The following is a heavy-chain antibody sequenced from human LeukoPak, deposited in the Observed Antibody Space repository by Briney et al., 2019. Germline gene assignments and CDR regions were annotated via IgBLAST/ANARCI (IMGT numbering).Heavy chain of an antibody. CDR2: ISYDGSNK. CDR1: GFTFSSYG. Sequence: GGSLRLSCAASGFTFSSYGMHWVRQAPGKGLEWVAVISYDGSNKYYADSVKGRFTISRDNSKNTLYLQMNSLRAEDTAVYYCAKDLGYSYGQKPYYYYGMDVWGQGTTVTVSS. D-gene: IGHD5-18*01. J-gene: IGHJ6*02. CDR3: AKDLGYSYGQKPYYYYGMDV. V-gene: IGHV3-30*18.